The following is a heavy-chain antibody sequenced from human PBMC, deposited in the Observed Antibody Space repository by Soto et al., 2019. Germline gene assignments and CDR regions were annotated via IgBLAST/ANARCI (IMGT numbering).Heavy chain of an antibody. J-gene: IGHJ3*02. CDR3: ARDDGTRAFDI. V-gene: IGHV4-59*01. CDR2: IYYSGST. Sequence: QVQLQESGPGLVKPSETLSLTCTVSGGSISSYYWSWIRQPPGKGLEWIGYIYYSGSTNYNPSLKSRVTISVDTSKNQFSLKLSSVTAADTAVYYCARDDGTRAFDIWGQGTMVTVSS. CDR1: GGSISSYY. D-gene: IGHD6-13*01.